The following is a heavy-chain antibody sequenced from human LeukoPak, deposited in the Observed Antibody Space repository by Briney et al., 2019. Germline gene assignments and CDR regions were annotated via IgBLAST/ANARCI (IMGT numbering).Heavy chain of an antibody. D-gene: IGHD3-9*01. V-gene: IGHV3-30*18. CDR3: AKEKFDWGTMYYFDY. CDR1: GFIFESHG. J-gene: IGHJ4*02. Sequence: GKSLRLSCAASGFIFESHGMHWVRQAPGKGLEWVALVSADGSNTFYADSVKGRFTVSRDNSQNTLSLEMNSLRPEDTAVYYCAKEKFDWGTMYYFDYWGQGTLVTVSS. CDR2: VSADGSNT.